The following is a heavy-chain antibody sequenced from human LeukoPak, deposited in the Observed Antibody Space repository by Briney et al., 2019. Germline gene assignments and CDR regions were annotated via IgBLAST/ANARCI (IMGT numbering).Heavy chain of an antibody. CDR2: INTNTGNP. V-gene: IGHV7-4-1*02. J-gene: IGHJ6*03. CDR1: GYTFTIYA. CDR3: ARDPHDYYYYMDV. Sequence: ASVTVSCKASGYTFTIYAMNWVRQAPGQGLEWMGWINTNTGNPTYAQGFTGRFVFSLDTSVSTAYLQISSLKAEDTAVYYCARDPHDYYYYMDVWGKGTTVTVSS.